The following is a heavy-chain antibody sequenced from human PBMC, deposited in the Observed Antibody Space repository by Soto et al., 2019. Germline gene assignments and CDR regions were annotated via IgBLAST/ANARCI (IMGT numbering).Heavy chain of an antibody. J-gene: IGHJ4*02. CDR3: SSPSRESCSGASCYDY. V-gene: IGHV3-73*01. Sequence: PGGSLRLSSAASGFTLSGSAVHWVRQAPGKGLEWVGRIRSKANNYATTYGAPVKGRFTISRDDSKNTAYLQMNSLKTEDTAVYFCSSPSRESCSGASCYDYWGQGTLVTVSS. CDR1: GFTLSGSA. D-gene: IGHD2-15*01. CDR2: IRSKANNYAT.